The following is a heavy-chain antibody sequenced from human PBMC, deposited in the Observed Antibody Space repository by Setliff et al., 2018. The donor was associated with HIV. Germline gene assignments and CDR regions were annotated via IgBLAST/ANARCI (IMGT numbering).Heavy chain of an antibody. J-gene: IGHJ4*02. D-gene: IGHD1-26*01. CDR1: GFSLSNFW. CDR2: IKEDGTRT. Sequence: LRLSCAASGFSLSNFWMAWVRQAPGKGLEWVASIKEDGTRTYYVDSVKGRFTIYNDYAKNSVYLQMNSLRDEDTALYYCVRAGWELDFWGQGTPVTVSS. CDR3: VRAGWELDF. V-gene: IGHV3-7*03.